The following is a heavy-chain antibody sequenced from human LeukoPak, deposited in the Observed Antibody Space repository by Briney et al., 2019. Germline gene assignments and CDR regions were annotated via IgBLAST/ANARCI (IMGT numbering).Heavy chain of an antibody. J-gene: IGHJ3*02. Sequence: SETLSLTCTVSGGSISSYYWSWIRQPPGKGLEWIGYIYYSGSTNYNPSLKSRVTISVDTSKNQFSLKLSSVTAADTAVYYCARDKGIAVAGVKDAFDIWGQGTMVTVSS. D-gene: IGHD6-19*01. CDR2: IYYSGST. V-gene: IGHV4-59*01. CDR1: GGSISSYY. CDR3: ARDKGIAVAGVKDAFDI.